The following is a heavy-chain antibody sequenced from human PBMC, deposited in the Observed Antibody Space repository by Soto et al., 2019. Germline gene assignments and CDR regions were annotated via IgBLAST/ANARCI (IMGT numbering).Heavy chain of an antibody. D-gene: IGHD3-3*01. CDR1: GFTFSSDG. J-gene: IGHJ6*03. CDR3: AKTAGTYYDFWSGYYTLCYTDV. Sequence: GGSLRLSCAASGFTFSSDGMHWVRQAPGKGLEWVAVISYDGSNKYYADSVKGRFTISRDNSKNTLYLQMNSLRAEDTAVYYCAKTAGTYYDFWSGYYTLCYTDVWGKGTTVTVSS. V-gene: IGHV3-30*18. CDR2: ISYDGSNK.